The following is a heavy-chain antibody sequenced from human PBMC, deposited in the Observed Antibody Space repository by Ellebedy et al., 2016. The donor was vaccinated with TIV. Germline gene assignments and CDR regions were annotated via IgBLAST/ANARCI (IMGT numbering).Heavy chain of an antibody. CDR1: GGSISSNNHY. CDR3: TRHGRSDHNSVQYSDC. CDR2: VYYTGST. D-gene: IGHD2/OR15-2a*01. Sequence: MPSETLSLTCTVSGGSISSNNHYWGWVRQPPGKGLEYIGSVYYTGSTYYHPSLKSRVTVSADTSKNQFSLTLISVTAADTAMYYCTRHGRSDHNSVQYSDCWGQGTLVTVSS. J-gene: IGHJ4*02. V-gene: IGHV4-39*01.